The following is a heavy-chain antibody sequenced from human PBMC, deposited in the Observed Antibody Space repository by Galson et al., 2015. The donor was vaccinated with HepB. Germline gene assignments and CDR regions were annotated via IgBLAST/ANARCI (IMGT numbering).Heavy chain of an antibody. V-gene: IGHV3-30*18. Sequence: SLRLSCAASGLTFSSYGMHWVRQAPGKGLEWVAVISYDGSNKYYADSVEGRFTISRDNSKNTLYLQMDSLRAEDTAVYYCAKSPRSITIFGVAISHYYYGMDVWGQGTTVTVSS. CDR2: ISYDGSNK. CDR3: AKSPRSITIFGVAISHYYYGMDV. D-gene: IGHD3-3*01. CDR1: GLTFSSYG. J-gene: IGHJ6*02.